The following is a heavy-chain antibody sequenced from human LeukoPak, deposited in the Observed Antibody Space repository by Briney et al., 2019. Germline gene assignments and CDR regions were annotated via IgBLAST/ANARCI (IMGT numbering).Heavy chain of an antibody. V-gene: IGHV1-2*06. CDR3: ASPRSSGDSSGYYDTLQY. D-gene: IGHD3-22*01. J-gene: IGHJ1*01. CDR1: GYTFTGYQ. Sequence: ASVKVSCKASGYTFTGYQMHWVRQAPGQELESMGRINPNSSATNYAQRFQGRVTMTTDTSISTAYMELSRLRSDDTAVYYCASPRSSGDSSGYYDTLQYWGQGTLVTVSS. CDR2: INPNSSAT.